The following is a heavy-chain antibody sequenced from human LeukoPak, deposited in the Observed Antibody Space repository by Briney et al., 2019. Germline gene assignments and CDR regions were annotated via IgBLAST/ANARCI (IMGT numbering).Heavy chain of an antibody. D-gene: IGHD2-15*01. CDR2: IISSSNHI. CDR3: ARDGGYTGCFDY. V-gene: IGHV3-21*01. J-gene: IGHJ4*02. CDR1: GFTSSSYN. Sequence: GGSLRLSCAASGFTSSSYNMNWVRQAPGKGLEWVSSIISSSNHIYYADSVKGRFTISRDNAKNSLYLQMNSLRAEDTAVYYCARDGGYTGCFDYWGQGTLVTVSS.